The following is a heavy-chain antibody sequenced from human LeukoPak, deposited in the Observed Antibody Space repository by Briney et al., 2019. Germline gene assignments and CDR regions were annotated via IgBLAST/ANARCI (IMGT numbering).Heavy chain of an antibody. CDR1: GFTFSSYA. J-gene: IGHJ4*02. CDR2: MSGSGNIT. D-gene: IGHD6-13*01. Sequence: GGSLRSSCAASGFTFSSYAMSWVRQAPGKGLEWVSIMSGSGNITYYADSVKGRFTISRDNSKNTLYLQMNSLRAEDTAVYYCAKGPSISAVGYFDYWGQGTLVTVSS. V-gene: IGHV3-23*01. CDR3: AKGPSISAVGYFDY.